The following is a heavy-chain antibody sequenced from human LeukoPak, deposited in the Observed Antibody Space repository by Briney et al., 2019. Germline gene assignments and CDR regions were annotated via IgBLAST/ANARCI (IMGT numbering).Heavy chain of an antibody. CDR2: IKPTGGST. Sequence: GASVKVSCKASGYTFTSYYMHWVRQAPGQGLEWMGIIKPTGGSTSHAQKFQGRVTMTRDTSTSTVYMELSSLRSEDTAVYYCAREFGDSSGYYYEGVAFDIWGQGTMVTVSS. V-gene: IGHV1-46*01. J-gene: IGHJ3*02. CDR1: GYTFTSYY. D-gene: IGHD3-22*01. CDR3: AREFGDSSGYYYEGVAFDI.